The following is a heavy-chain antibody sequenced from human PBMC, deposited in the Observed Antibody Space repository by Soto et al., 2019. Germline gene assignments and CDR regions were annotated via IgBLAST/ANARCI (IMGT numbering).Heavy chain of an antibody. V-gene: IGHV4-34*01. D-gene: IGHD3-3*01. CDR3: ARGVDSWSGYLF. CDR1: Y. CDR2: IHHGGRT. Sequence: YLTWVRQAPGKGLEWIGEIHHGGRTKYNPSLKSRVSLSVDTYTKHFSLRLTSVTAADRGVYYCARGVDSWSGYLFWGQGTPVTVSS. J-gene: IGHJ4*02.